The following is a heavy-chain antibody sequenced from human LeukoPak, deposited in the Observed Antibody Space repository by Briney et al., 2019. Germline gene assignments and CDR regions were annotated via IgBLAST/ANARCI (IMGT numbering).Heavy chain of an antibody. J-gene: IGHJ4*02. D-gene: IGHD4-17*01. Sequence: PGGSLRLSCAASGFTFSSYGMHWVRQGPGKGLEWVAVVWYDGGNKHYADSVKGRFTISRDNSKNTLYLQMNSLRAEDTAVYYCARGLFTVTTSPLVYWGQGTLVTVSS. CDR2: VWYDGGNK. V-gene: IGHV3-33*01. CDR1: GFTFSSYG. CDR3: ARGLFTVTTSPLVY.